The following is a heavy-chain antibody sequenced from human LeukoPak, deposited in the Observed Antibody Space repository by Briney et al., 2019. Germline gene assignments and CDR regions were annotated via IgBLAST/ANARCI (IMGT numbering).Heavy chain of an antibody. CDR2: IYRNDDK. V-gene: IGHV2-5*01. Sequence: SGPTLVKPTQTLTLTCTFSGFSLSTSGVGVGWIRQPPGKALEWLALIYRNDDKRYSPSLKSRLTITKDTSKNQVVLTVTNMDPVDTATYYCAHSGPYDFWSGYYDYWGQGTLVTVSS. CDR1: GFSLSTSGVG. CDR3: AHSGPYDFWSGYYDY. J-gene: IGHJ4*02. D-gene: IGHD3-3*01.